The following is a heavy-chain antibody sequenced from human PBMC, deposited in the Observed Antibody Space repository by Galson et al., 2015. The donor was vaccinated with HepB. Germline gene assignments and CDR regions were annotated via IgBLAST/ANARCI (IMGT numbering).Heavy chain of an antibody. CDR2: MWYDGSQK. J-gene: IGHJ5*02. V-gene: IGHV3-33*01. CDR1: GFTFTTYG. CDR3: ARGGQHWNDVFRWFGP. D-gene: IGHD1-1*01. Sequence: SLRLSCAASGFTFTTYGIHWVRQGPGKGLEWLAVMWYDGSQKYYADSLKGRFAISRDNSKNTLYLQMNSLRAEDTGVYYCARGGQHWNDVFRWFGPWGQGTLVPVSS.